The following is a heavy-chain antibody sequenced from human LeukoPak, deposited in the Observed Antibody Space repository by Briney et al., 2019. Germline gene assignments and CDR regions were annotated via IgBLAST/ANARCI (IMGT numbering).Heavy chain of an antibody. CDR3: AACSGGSCYGGYFDY. CDR1: GGSISSSSYY. CDR2: IYYSGST. Sequence: SETLSLTCTVSGGSISSSSYYWGWIRQPPGKGLEWIGSIYYSGSTYYNPSLKSRVTISVDTSKNQFSLKLTSVTAADTAVYYCAACSGGSCYGGYFDYWGQGTLVTVSS. D-gene: IGHD2-15*01. V-gene: IGHV4-39*01. J-gene: IGHJ4*02.